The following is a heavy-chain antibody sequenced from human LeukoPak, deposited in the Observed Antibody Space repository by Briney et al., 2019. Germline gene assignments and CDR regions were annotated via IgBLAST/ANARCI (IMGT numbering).Heavy chain of an antibody. V-gene: IGHV4-30-4*08. CDR1: GGSISSGDYY. CDR3: ARGGFGVVIIGNYFDY. D-gene: IGHD3-3*01. Sequence: ASETLSLTCTVSGGSISSGDYYWSWIRQPPGKGLEWIGYIYYSGSTYYNPSLKSRGTISVDTSKNQFSLKLSSVTAADTAVYYCARGGFGVVIIGNYFDYWGQGTLVTVSS. J-gene: IGHJ4*02. CDR2: IYYSGST.